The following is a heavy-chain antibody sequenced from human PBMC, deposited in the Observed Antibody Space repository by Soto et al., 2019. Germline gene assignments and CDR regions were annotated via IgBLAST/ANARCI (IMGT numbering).Heavy chain of an antibody. J-gene: IGHJ4*02. CDR3: AREGNLGRWLQPLDF. CDR2: INHSGST. Sequence: PSETLSLTCTVSGGSISSYYWSWIRQPPGKGLEWIGEINHSGSTNYNPSLKSRVTMSVDTSKNQFSLKLISVTAADTAKYFCAREGNLGRWLQPLDFWGQGTLVTVSS. D-gene: IGHD5-12*01. CDR1: GGSISSYY. V-gene: IGHV4-59*01.